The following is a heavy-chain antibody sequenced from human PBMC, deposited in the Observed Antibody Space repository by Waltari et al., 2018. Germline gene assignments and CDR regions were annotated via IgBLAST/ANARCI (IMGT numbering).Heavy chain of an antibody. D-gene: IGHD3-22*01. J-gene: IGHJ3*02. CDR2: ISSSSYI. Sequence: EVQLVESGGGLVKPGGSLRLSCAASGFTFSSYSMNWVRQAPRTGLEWVSSISSSSYIYYADSVKGRFTISRDNAKNSLYLQMNSLRAEDTAVYYCARDGGGSGYYPLHDAFDIWGQGTMVTVSS. CDR1: GFTFSSYS. V-gene: IGHV3-21*01. CDR3: ARDGGGSGYYPLHDAFDI.